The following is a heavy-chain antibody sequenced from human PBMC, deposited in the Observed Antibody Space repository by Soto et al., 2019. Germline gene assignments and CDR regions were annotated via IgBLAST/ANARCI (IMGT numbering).Heavy chain of an antibody. J-gene: IGHJ2*01. CDR2: INHSGST. D-gene: IGHD4-4*01. CDR1: GAPFSGYY. V-gene: IGHV4-34*01. Sequence: QVQLQQWGAGLLKPSETLSLTCAVSGAPFSGYYWSWIRQPPGKGLEWIGEINHSGSTNYNPSLKSRVTISVDTSRNQFSLKMTSVTTADTAVYYCARDGYSNPRYFDFWGRGTPVTVSS. CDR3: ARDGYSNPRYFDF.